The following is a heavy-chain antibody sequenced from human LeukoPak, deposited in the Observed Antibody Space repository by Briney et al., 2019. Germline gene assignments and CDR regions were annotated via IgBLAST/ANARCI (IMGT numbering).Heavy chain of an antibody. CDR1: GFTVSSNH. V-gene: IGHV3-66*01. CDR3: ARDGENHYYDY. Sequence: PGGSLRLSCAASGFTVSSNHNHMSWVRQAPGKGLEWVSVIYSGGTISYADSVKGRFTISRDNSKNTVYLEMNSLRAEDTAVYYCARDGENHYYDYWGQGTLVTVST. D-gene: IGHD7-27*01. CDR2: IYSGGTI. J-gene: IGHJ4*02.